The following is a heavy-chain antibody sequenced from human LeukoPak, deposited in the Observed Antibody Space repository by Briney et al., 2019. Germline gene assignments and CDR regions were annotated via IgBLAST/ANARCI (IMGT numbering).Heavy chain of an antibody. CDR1: GGTFSSYA. Sequence: SVKVSCKASGGTFSSYAISWVRQAPGQGLEWMGRIIPILGIANYAQKSQGRVTITTDESTSTAYMELSSLRSEDTAVYYCATSALKVFWSGYYYFDYWGQGTLVTVSS. J-gene: IGHJ4*02. D-gene: IGHD3-3*01. V-gene: IGHV1-69*04. CDR2: IIPILGIA. CDR3: ATSALKVFWSGYYYFDY.